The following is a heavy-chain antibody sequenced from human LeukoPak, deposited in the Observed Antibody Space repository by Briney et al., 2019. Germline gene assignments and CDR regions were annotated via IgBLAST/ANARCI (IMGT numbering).Heavy chain of an antibody. V-gene: IGHV3-20*04. CDR1: GFTFDDYG. D-gene: IGHD6-13*01. Sequence: GGSLRLSCAASGFTFDDYGMSWVRQGPGKGLEWVSGINWNGGSTGYADSVKGRFTISRDNAKNSLYLQMNSLRAEDTALYYCARGPYSSSWYGDFDYWAREPWSPSPQ. CDR2: INWNGGST. J-gene: IGHJ4*02. CDR3: ARGPYSSSWYGDFDY.